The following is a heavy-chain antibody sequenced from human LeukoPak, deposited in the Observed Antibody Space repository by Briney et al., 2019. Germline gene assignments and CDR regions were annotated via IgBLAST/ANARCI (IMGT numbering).Heavy chain of an antibody. CDR3: ARAPVTTGPHYYYMDV. V-gene: IGHV1-8*03. Sequence: AASVKVSCKASGYTFTSYDINWVRQATGQGLEWMGWMNPNSGNTGYAQKFQGRVTITRSTSISTAYMELSSLRSEDTAVYYCARAPVTTGPHYYYMDVWGKGTTVTVSS. CDR1: GYTFTSYD. J-gene: IGHJ6*03. CDR2: MNPNSGNT. D-gene: IGHD4-17*01.